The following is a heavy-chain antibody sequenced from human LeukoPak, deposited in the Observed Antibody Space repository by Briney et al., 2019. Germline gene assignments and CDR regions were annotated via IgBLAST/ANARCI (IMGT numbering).Heavy chain of an antibody. CDR1: GFTFSNAW. D-gene: IGHD3-22*01. CDR3: TTEAYYYDSRGPDY. Sequence: GGSLRLSCAASGFTFSNAWMSWVRQAPGKGLEWVGRIKSKTDGGTTDYAAPVKGRFTISRDDSKNTLYLQMNSLKTEDTAVYYCTTEAYYYDSRGPDYWCQGTLVTVSS. CDR2: IKSKTDGGTT. J-gene: IGHJ4*02. V-gene: IGHV3-15*01.